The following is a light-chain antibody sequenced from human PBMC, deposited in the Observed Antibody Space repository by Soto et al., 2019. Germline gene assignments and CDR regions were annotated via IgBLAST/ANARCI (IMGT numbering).Light chain of an antibody. CDR3: QQRVNWPLFS. CDR2: DAS. CDR1: QSVSTS. V-gene: IGKV3-11*01. Sequence: EIVLTQSPATLSLSPGERATLSCRASQSVSTSLGWYQQRPGQAPRLLIYDASNRAAGIPARFTGSGSGTAFTLTISSLEPADSAVYYCQQRVNWPLFSFGPGTKLEIK. J-gene: IGKJ2*03.